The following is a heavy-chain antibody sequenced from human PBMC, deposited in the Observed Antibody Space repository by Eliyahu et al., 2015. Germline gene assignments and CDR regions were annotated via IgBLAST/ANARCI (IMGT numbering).Heavy chain of an antibody. Sequence: QVQLQQWGAGLLKPSETLSLTCAVYGGFFSGYYWTWIRQPPGKGLEWIGEITHTGNTDSNPPLKSRVTISVDTAKNQLSLKVTSVTAADTAVYFCARARGTTAGFDIWGQGSLVTVSS. CDR2: ITHTGNT. V-gene: IGHV4-34*01. J-gene: IGHJ4*02. CDR1: GGFFSGYY. CDR3: ARARGTTAGFDI. D-gene: IGHD1-7*01.